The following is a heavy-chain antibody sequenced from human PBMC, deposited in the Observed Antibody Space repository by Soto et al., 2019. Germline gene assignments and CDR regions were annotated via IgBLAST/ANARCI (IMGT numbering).Heavy chain of an antibody. CDR1: GGSISSSNW. CDR2: IYHSGST. J-gene: IGHJ4*02. Sequence: SETLSLTCAVSGGSISSSNWWSWVRQPPGKGLEWIGEIYHSGSTNYNPSLKSRVTISVDKSKNQFSLKLSSVTAADTAVYFCAAGEASSRNLAPYYLDFWGQGTLVT. D-gene: IGHD6-13*01. V-gene: IGHV4-4*02. CDR3: AAGEASSRNLAPYYLDF.